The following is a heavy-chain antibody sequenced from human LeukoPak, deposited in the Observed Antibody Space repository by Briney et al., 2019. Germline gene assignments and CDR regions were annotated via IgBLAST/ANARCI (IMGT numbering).Heavy chain of an antibody. V-gene: IGHV3-53*01. CDR2: TYAEGYT. D-gene: IGHD2-2*01. Sequence: GGSLRLSCAASGFTVSSSYMTWVRQAPGKGLEWVSITYAEGYTFYADSVKGRFTISRDSSKNTLCLQMNSLRAEDTAMYYCARGLRHCDRTSCFQPFDCWGQGTLVTVSS. CDR3: ARGLRHCDRTSCFQPFDC. CDR1: GFTVSSSY. J-gene: IGHJ4*02.